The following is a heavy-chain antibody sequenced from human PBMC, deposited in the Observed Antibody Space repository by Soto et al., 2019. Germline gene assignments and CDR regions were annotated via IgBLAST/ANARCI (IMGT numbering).Heavy chain of an antibody. CDR3: ARDEHSGYDFSNY. CDR1: GYSFTSVF. D-gene: IGHD5-12*01. J-gene: IGHJ4*02. CDR2: MNPSRGAT. Sequence: ASVKVSCKASGYSFTSVFVHWVRQAPGQGLEWMGRMNPSRGATTYAEKFQGRVTMTRYTSTSTAYMELSSLRSEDTAVYYCARDEHSGYDFSNYWGQGTLVTVSS. V-gene: IGHV1-46*01.